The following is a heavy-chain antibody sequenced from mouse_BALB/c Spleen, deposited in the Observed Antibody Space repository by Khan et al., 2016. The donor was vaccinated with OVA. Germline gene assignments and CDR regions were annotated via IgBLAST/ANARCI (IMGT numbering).Heavy chain of an antibody. CDR1: GFSLTSYG. J-gene: IGHJ3*01. D-gene: IGHD2-4*01. Sequence: QVQLKESGPGLIQPSQSLSITCTVSGFSLTSYGVHWVRQSPGKGLEWLGVIWRGGTTAHNVAFISSLTISKDNSKSQVFLKMNSLQANDTAIYYGASRYEYGEGLAYWGQGTLVTVSA. CDR3: ASRYEYGEGLAY. V-gene: IGHV2-2*02. CDR2: IWRGGTT.